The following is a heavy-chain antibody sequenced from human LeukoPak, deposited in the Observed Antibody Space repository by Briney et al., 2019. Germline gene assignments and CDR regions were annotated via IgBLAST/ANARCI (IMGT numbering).Heavy chain of an antibody. D-gene: IGHD2-2*01. J-gene: IGHJ3*02. Sequence: GASVKVSCKASGGTFSSYAISWVRQAPGQGLEWRGGIIPIFGTANYAQKFQGRVTITADESTSTAYMELSSLRSEDTAVYYCAREVVPAAIGGGYAFDIWGQGTMVTVSS. CDR1: GGTFSSYA. V-gene: IGHV1-69*13. CDR3: AREVVPAAIGGGYAFDI. CDR2: IIPIFGTA.